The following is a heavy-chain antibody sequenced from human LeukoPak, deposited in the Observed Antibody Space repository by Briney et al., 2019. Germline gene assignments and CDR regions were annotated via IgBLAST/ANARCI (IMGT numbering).Heavy chain of an antibody. CDR1: GYTFSDYY. V-gene: IGHV1-2*02. D-gene: IGHD1-1*01. J-gene: IGHJ6*02. CDR3: ARDLMSGGYGLDV. CDR2: INPNGGGT. Sequence: ASVTVSCKASGYTFSDYYIHWVRQAPGQGVEWMGWINPNGGGTYYAQKFRGRVTMTRDTSISTAYMELSRLRSDDTAVFYCARDLMSGGYGLDVWGQGTTVTVSS.